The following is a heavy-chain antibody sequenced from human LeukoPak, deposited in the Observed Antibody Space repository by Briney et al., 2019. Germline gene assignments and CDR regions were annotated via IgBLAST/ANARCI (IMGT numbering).Heavy chain of an antibody. J-gene: IGHJ4*02. Sequence: EPSETLSLTCTVAGYSISSAYYWGWIRQPPGKGLEWIGSLHYSGSTNYNPSLKSRVTISAATSKNQFSLKLSSVTAADTAVYYCARGFRGDNFDLWGQGTLVTVSS. D-gene: IGHD7-27*01. CDR3: ARGFRGDNFDL. CDR1: GYSISSAYY. V-gene: IGHV4-38-2*02. CDR2: LHYSGST.